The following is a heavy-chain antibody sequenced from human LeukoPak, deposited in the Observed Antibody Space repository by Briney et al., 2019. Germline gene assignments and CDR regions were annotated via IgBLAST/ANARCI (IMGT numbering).Heavy chain of an antibody. CDR2: VHHDGSER. D-gene: IGHD3-22*01. Sequence: GGSLRLSCAASGFTFSNYYMHWVRQAPGKGLEWVAVVHHDGSERYYADSAKGRFTISRDNSKNTLYVQMDSLRVEDTAVYYCATGSGYYYDHWGQGTLVTVSS. CDR3: ATGSGYYYDH. CDR1: GFTFSNYY. V-gene: IGHV3-30*02. J-gene: IGHJ4*02.